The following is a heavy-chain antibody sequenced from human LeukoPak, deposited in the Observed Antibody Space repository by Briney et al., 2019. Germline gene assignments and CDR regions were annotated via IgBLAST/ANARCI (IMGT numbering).Heavy chain of an antibody. D-gene: IGHD4-17*01. Sequence: GESLKISCKGSGYSFTSYWIAWVRQMPEKGLEWRGIIYPGDSDMKYSPSFQDQVTISADKSINTAYLQWSSLKASDTAMYYCARLGGDYGLGYWGQGTLVTVSS. J-gene: IGHJ4*02. CDR2: IYPGDSDM. CDR3: ARLGGDYGLGY. CDR1: GYSFTSYW. V-gene: IGHV5-51*01.